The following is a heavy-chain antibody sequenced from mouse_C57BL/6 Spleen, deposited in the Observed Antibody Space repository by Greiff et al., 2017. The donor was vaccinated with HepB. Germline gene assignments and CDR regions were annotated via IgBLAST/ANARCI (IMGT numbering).Heavy chain of an antibody. CDR1: GYTFTSYW. D-gene: IGHD2-3*01. J-gene: IGHJ4*01. V-gene: IGHV1-50*01. CDR2: IDPSDSYT. CDR3: ARIYDGYYDAMDY. Sequence: QVQLQQPGAELVKPGASVKLSCKASGYTFTSYWMQWVKQRPGQGLEWIGEIDPSDSYTNYNQKFKGKATLTVDTSCSTAYMQLSSLTSEDSAVYYCARIYDGYYDAMDYWGQGTSVTVSS.